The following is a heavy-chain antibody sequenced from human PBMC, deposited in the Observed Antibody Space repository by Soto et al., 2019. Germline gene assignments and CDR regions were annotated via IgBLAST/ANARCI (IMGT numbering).Heavy chain of an antibody. D-gene: IGHD6-25*01. Sequence: QVELQESGPRLVKSSGTLSLTCEVSSGSISTGNWWSWVRQPPWKGLEWIGEIYYTGATNYNPSLQSRVTMTIDKSKDQFSLILTSATAADTAVYYCARVFSSGSGWMYYFDFWGQGILVSVSS. J-gene: IGHJ4*02. CDR2: IYYTGAT. CDR1: SGSISTGNW. CDR3: ARVFSSGSGWMYYFDF. V-gene: IGHV4-4*02.